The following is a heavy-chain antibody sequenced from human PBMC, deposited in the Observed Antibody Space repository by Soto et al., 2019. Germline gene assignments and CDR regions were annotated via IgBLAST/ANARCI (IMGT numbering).Heavy chain of an antibody. CDR3: ARTQPYYDVLTGYLIDY. J-gene: IGHJ4*02. D-gene: IGHD3-9*01. V-gene: IGHV1-18*01. CDR1: GYTFINYG. CDR2: ISVYNGNT. Sequence: QLQLVQSGAEVKKPGASVKVSCKASGYTFINYGITWVRQAPGQGLEWMGWISVYNGNTNYAQKFQGRVNMTTDTSTSTAYMELRSLRSDDTAVYYCARTQPYYDVLTGYLIDYWAQGTLVTVSS.